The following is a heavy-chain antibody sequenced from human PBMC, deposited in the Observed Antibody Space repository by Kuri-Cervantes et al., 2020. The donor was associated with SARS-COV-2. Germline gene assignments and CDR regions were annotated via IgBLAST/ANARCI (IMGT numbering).Heavy chain of an antibody. D-gene: IGHD3-22*01. CDR3: ARSGEPYYYDSSGYFKGVAFDI. V-gene: IGHV2-5*02. CDR2: IYWDDDK. Sequence: SGPTLVKPTETLTLTCTFSGFSLSTRGVGVGWIRQPPGKALEWLALIYWDDDKHYSPSLKTRLTITKDSSKNQVVLTMTNVDPVDTATYYCARSGEPYYYDSSGYFKGVAFDIWGQGTMVTVSS. CDR1: GFSLSTRGVG. J-gene: IGHJ3*02.